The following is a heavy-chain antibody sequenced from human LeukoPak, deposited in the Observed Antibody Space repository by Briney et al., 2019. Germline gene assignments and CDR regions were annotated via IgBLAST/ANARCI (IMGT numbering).Heavy chain of an antibody. Sequence: SETLSLACTVSGGSISSSGYYWSWIRQHPGKGLEWIGYIYYSGSTYYNPSLKSRVTISVDTSKNQFSLKLSSVTAADTAVYYCARGNPLYSSSWYDWFDPWGQGTLVTVSS. CDR1: GGSISSSGYY. V-gene: IGHV4-31*03. J-gene: IGHJ5*02. CDR2: IYYSGST. CDR3: ARGNPLYSSSWYDWFDP. D-gene: IGHD6-13*01.